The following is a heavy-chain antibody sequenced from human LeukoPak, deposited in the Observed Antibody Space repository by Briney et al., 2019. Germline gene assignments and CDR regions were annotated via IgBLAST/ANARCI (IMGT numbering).Heavy chain of an antibody. CDR2: TYYRSKWYN. J-gene: IGHJ5*02. V-gene: IGHV6-1*01. CDR1: GDSVSSNSGA. CDR3: AAGGTGTGPSGWFDP. D-gene: IGHD3-10*01. Sequence: SQTLSLTCAISGDSVSSNSGAWNWIRQSPSRGLEWLGRTYYRSKWYNDYAVSVKSRISINPDTSKNQFSLQLNSVTPEDTAVYYCAAGGTGTGPSGWFDPWGQGTLVTVSS.